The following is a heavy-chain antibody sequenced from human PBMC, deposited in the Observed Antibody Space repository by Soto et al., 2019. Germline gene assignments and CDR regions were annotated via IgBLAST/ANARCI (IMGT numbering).Heavy chain of an antibody. D-gene: IGHD6-19*01. Sequence: QVQLVESGGGVVQPGRSLRLSCAASGFTFSSYAMHWVRQAPGKGLEWVAVISYDGSNKYYADSVKGRFTISRDNSKNTLDLQMNSLRAEDTAVYYCARELVGWYSADYFDYWGQGSLVTVSS. J-gene: IGHJ4*02. CDR2: ISYDGSNK. CDR3: ARELVGWYSADYFDY. CDR1: GFTFSSYA. V-gene: IGHV3-30-3*01.